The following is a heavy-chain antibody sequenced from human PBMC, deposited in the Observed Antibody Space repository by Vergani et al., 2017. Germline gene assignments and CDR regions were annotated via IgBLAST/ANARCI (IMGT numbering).Heavy chain of an antibody. CDR2: IRYDGSNK. CDR1: GFTFSSYG. Sequence: QVQLVESGGGVVQPGGSLRLSCAASGFTFSSYGMHCVRQAPGKGLEWVAFIRYDGSNKYYADSVKGRFTISRDNCKNTLYLQMNRLRAEDTAVYYCAKDLEGGYCGGDCHLENYWDEGTLVTVSS. CDR3: AKDLEGGYCGGDCHLENY. D-gene: IGHD2-21*02. J-gene: IGHJ4*02. V-gene: IGHV3-30*02.